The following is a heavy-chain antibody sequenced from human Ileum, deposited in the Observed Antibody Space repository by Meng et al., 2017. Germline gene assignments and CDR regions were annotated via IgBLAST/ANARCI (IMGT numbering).Heavy chain of an antibody. CDR3: AGARYDY. V-gene: IGHV4-34*01. Sequence: QVQLQQWGAGLLKPSETLSLTCGGYGGSFSANYWTWIRPPPGKGLEGIGEIHHNGNTNYQPVPKGRVNLTIDTSQKQVSLKLNSLAAADTAVYFRAGARYDYWGQGTLVTVSS. J-gene: IGHJ4*02. CDR1: GGSFSANY. CDR2: IHHNGNT.